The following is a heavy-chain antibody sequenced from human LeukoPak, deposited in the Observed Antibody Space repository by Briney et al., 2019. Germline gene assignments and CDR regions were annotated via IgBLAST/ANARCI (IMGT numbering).Heavy chain of an antibody. J-gene: IGHJ3*02. V-gene: IGHV4-38-2*01. Sequence: PSETLSLTCAVSGYSISSGYYWGWIRQPPGKGLEWIGSIYHSGSTYYNPSLKSRVTISVDTSKNQFSLKLSSVTAADTAVYYCVRSYSSGWYEAFDIWGQGTMVTVSS. CDR3: VRSYSSGWYEAFDI. D-gene: IGHD6-19*01. CDR2: IYHSGST. CDR1: GYSISSGYY.